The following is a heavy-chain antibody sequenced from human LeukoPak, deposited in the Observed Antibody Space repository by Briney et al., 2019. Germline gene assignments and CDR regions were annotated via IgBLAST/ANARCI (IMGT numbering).Heavy chain of an antibody. CDR1: GGTFSSYA. CDR2: IIPIFGTA. CDR3: ASLPRGSGSYHY. V-gene: IGHV1-69*05. D-gene: IGHD1-26*01. Sequence: GASVKVSCKASGGTFSSYAISWVRQAPGQGLEWMGGIIPIFGTANYAQKFQGRVTMTRNTSISTAYMELSSLRSEDTAVYYCASLPRGSGSYHYWGQGTLVTVSS. J-gene: IGHJ4*02.